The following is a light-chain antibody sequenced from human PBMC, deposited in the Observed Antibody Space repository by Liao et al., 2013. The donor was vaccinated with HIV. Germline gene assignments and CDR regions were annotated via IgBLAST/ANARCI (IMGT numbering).Light chain of an antibody. J-gene: IGLJ1*01. CDR1: NLGQKY. Sequence: SFELTQPPSVSVLSGQTVTITCSGHNLGQKYACWYQQKPGQSPALVIYQDTKRPSGIPERFSGSNSGNTATLTISGTQAMDEADYYCQVWDSSSAYYVFGTGTKVTVL. CDR3: QVWDSSSAYYV. CDR2: QDT. V-gene: IGLV3-1*01.